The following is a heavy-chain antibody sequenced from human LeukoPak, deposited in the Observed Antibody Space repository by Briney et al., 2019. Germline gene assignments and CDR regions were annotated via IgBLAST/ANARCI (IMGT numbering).Heavy chain of an antibody. V-gene: IGHV3-48*03. CDR3: ARGASILTGYPYYFDY. Sequence: GGSLRLSCAASGFTFSSYEMNWVRQAPGKGLEWVSYISSSGSTIYYADSVKGRFTISRDNAKNSLYLQMNSLRAEDTAVYYCARGASILTGYPYYFDYWGQGTLVTVSS. CDR2: ISSSGSTI. J-gene: IGHJ4*02. D-gene: IGHD3-9*01. CDR1: GFTFSSYE.